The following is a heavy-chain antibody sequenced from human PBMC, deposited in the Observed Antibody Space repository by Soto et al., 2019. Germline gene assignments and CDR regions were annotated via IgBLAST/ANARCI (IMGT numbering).Heavy chain of an antibody. V-gene: IGHV4-39*01. D-gene: IGHD3-22*01. CDR2: IYYSGST. CDR3: ARNYYDSSGPPYYFDY. Sequence: SETLSLTCTVSGGSISSSSYYWGWIRQPPGKGLEWIVSIYYSGSTYYNPPLKSRVTISLDTSKNQFSLKLSSVTAADTAVYYCARNYYDSSGPPYYFDYWGQGTLVTVSS. J-gene: IGHJ4*02. CDR1: GGSISSSSYY.